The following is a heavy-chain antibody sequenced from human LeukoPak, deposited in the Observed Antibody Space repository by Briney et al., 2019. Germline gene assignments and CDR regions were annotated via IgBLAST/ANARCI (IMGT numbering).Heavy chain of an antibody. D-gene: IGHD3-9*01. CDR1: GFAFSSYS. CDR2: MSDSGGST. Sequence: PGGSLRLSCAASGFAFSSYSMNWVRQAPGKGLEWVSVMSDSGGSTYYADSVKGRFTISRDNSKNTLYLQMNSLRAEDTAVYYCAKTRGGYFDWLSYATDVWGQGTTVTVSS. J-gene: IGHJ6*02. V-gene: IGHV3-23*01. CDR3: AKTRGGYFDWLSYATDV.